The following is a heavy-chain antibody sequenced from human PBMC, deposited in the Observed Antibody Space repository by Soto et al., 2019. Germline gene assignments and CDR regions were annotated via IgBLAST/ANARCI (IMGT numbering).Heavy chain of an antibody. V-gene: IGHV4-61*01. D-gene: IGHD5-12*01. J-gene: IGHJ4*02. CDR3: ARGVRLLLGY. CDR1: GGSVSSGSYY. CDR2: IYYSGST. Sequence: QVQLQESGPGLVKPSATLSLTCTVSGGSVSSGSYYCYWIRQPPGKGLEWIGYIYYSGSTNYTSSLKSRVTIPLDTSKNPCSLNLTSVTAADTAVYYCARGVRLLLGYWGQGTLVTVSS.